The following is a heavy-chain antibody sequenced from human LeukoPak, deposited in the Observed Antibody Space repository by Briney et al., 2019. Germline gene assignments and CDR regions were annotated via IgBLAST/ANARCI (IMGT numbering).Heavy chain of an antibody. CDR2: IWYDGSNK. J-gene: IGHJ4*02. Sequence: GGSLRLSCAASGFTFSSYWMHWVRQAPGKGLEWVAVIWYDGSNKHYADSVKGRFTISKDNSKNTLYLQMNSLRAEDTAVYYCARNMGGTFYLDYWGQGTLVTVSS. CDR3: ARNMGGTFYLDY. V-gene: IGHV3-33*08. D-gene: IGHD1-26*01. CDR1: GFTFSSYW.